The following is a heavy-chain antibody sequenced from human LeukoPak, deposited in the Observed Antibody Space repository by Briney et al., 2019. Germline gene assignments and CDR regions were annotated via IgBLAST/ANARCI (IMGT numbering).Heavy chain of an antibody. CDR2: ISGSVSGSGDST. CDR3: AKGKVNHDGALDV. J-gene: IGHJ3*01. Sequence: PGGSLRLSCAASGFSFGSYAMSWVRQAAGKGLEWASEISGSVSGSGDSTHYADSVKGRFTISRDNAKKTLYLQMNSLRAEDTAVYYCAKGKVNHDGALDVWGQGTLVTVSS. D-gene: IGHD2-21*01. CDR1: GFSFGSYA. V-gene: IGHV3-23*01.